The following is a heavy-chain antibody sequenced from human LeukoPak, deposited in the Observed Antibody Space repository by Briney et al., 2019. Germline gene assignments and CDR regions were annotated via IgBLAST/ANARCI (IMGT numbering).Heavy chain of an antibody. J-gene: IGHJ4*02. D-gene: IGHD6-13*01. CDR2: FYDSGST. CDR1: GGSISSRNYY. Sequence: PSETLSLTCTVSGGSISSRNYYWDWIRQPPGKGLEWIGNFYDSGSTYYNPSLKSRVTISVDTSKNQFSLKLSSVTAADTAVYYCARGRAAGYFDYWGQGTLVTVSS. CDR3: ARGRAAGYFDY. V-gene: IGHV4-39*07.